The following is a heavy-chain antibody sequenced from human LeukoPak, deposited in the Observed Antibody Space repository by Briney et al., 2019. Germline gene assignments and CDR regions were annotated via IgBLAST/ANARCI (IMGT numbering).Heavy chain of an antibody. CDR1: GFTFSSYS. D-gene: IGHD6-13*01. CDR2: ISSSSSTI. V-gene: IGHV3-48*02. Sequence: PGGSLRLSCAAPGFTFSSYSMNWVRQAPGKGLEWVSYISSSSSTIYYADSVKGRFTISRDNAKNSLYLQMNSLRDEDTAVYYCARDPRIAAAGNYYYMDVWGKGTTVTVSS. CDR3: ARDPRIAAAGNYYYMDV. J-gene: IGHJ6*03.